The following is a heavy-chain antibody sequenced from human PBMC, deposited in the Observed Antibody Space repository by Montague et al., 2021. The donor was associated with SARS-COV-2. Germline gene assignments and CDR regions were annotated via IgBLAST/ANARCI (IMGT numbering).Heavy chain of an antibody. Sequence: SLSLSWAASGFTFSSYEMNWVRQAPGKGLEWVSYISNSGSTIYCADSVKGRFTISRDNAKNSLYLQMNSLRAEDTAVYYCARDNHQRITIFGLVGGGNFFDYWGQGTLVTVSS. J-gene: IGHJ4*02. V-gene: IGHV3-48*03. D-gene: IGHD3-3*01. CDR3: ARDNHQRITIFGLVGGGNFFDY. CDR2: ISNSGSTI. CDR1: GFTFSSYE.